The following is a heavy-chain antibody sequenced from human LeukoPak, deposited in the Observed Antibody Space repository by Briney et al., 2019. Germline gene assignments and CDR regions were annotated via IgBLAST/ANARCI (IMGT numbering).Heavy chain of an antibody. D-gene: IGHD4-17*01. J-gene: IGHJ3*02. CDR2: MNPNSGNT. Sequence: ASVKVSCKASGYTFTGYYMHWVRQATGQGLEWMGWMNPNSGNTGYAQKFQGRVTITRNTSISTAYMELSSLRSEDTAVYYCARGNTVTTEDAFDIWGQGTMVTVSS. CDR3: ARGNTVTTEDAFDI. CDR1: GYTFTGYY. V-gene: IGHV1-8*03.